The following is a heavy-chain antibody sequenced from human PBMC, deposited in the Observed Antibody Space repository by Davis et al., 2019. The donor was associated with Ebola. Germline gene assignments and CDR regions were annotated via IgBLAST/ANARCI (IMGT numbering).Heavy chain of an antibody. J-gene: IGHJ4*02. Sequence: ASVKVSCKASGYTFTGYYMHWVRQAPGQALESIRPINPNSGGTKYAQKFQGRVTMTRDTSISTAYLELSRLRSDDTAVYFCARDSFGGYYSFDNWGQGTLVTVSS. CDR3: ARDSFGGYYSFDN. CDR2: INPNSGGT. V-gene: IGHV1-2*06. CDR1: GYTFTGYY. D-gene: IGHD5-12*01.